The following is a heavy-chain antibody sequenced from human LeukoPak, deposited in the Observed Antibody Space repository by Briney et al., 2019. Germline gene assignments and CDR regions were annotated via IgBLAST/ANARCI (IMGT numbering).Heavy chain of an antibody. CDR1: GGTFSSYA. J-gene: IGHJ4*02. V-gene: IGHV1-69*13. D-gene: IGHD3-3*01. CDR2: IIPIFGTA. CDR3: ARESPYFGVVFVLDY. Sequence: SVKVSCKASGGTFSSYAISWVRQAPGQGLERMGGIIPIFGTANYAQKFQGRVTITADESTSTAYMELSSLRSEDTAVYYCARESPYFGVVFVLDYWGQGTLVTVSS.